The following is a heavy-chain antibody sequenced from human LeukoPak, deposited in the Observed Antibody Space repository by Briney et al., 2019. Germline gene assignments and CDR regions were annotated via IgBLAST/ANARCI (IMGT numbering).Heavy chain of an antibody. CDR3: ATLGGLAARPNYYYGMDV. D-gene: IGHD6-6*01. J-gene: IGHJ6*02. CDR2: ISWNSGSI. V-gene: IGHV3-9*01. Sequence: PGGSLRLSCAASGFTFDDYAMHWARHAPGKGLEWVSGISWNSGSIGYADSVKGRFTISRDNAKNSLYLQMNSLRAEDTALYYCATLGGLAARPNYYYGMDVWGQGTTVTVSS. CDR1: GFTFDDYA.